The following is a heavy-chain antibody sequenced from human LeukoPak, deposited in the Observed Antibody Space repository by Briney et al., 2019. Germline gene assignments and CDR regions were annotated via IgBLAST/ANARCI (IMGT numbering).Heavy chain of an antibody. CDR3: ARVPYYYYYMDV. Sequence: GGSLRLSCAASGFTFSSYAMSWVRQAPGKGLEWVSSISSSGSYIYYADSVKGRFTISRDNAKNSLYLQMNSLRAEDTAVYYCARVPYYYYYMDVWGKGTTVTVSS. J-gene: IGHJ6*03. CDR1: GFTFSSYA. CDR2: ISSSGSYI. V-gene: IGHV3-21*01.